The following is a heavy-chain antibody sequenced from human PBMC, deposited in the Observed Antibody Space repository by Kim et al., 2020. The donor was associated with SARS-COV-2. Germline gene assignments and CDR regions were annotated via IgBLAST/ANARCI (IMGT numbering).Heavy chain of an antibody. CDR2: ITQDGNEK. CDR3: ARGSGLAPCPYFFDY. V-gene: IGHV3-7*04. J-gene: IGHJ4*02. Sequence: GGSLRLSCETSEFIFSTYWMSWVRQAPGRGLEWVATITQDGNEKHYVYPVKGRFTISRDNAKNSMYLQMNILRTEDTSVYACARGSGLAPCPYFFDYWGQGTLFTVS. D-gene: IGHD1-26*01. CDR1: EFIFSTYW.